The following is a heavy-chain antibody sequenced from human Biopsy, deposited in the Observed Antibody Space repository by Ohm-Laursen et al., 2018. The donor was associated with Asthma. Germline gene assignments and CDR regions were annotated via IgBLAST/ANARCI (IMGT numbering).Heavy chain of an antibody. CDR2: ISYDGSSI. CDR1: RFTYE. CDR3: AKEGVAGTHIED. V-gene: IGHV3-30*18. D-gene: IGHD6-19*01. J-gene: IGHJ4*02. Sequence: SLRLSCAASRFTYEMHWVRQAPGKGLEWVAVISYDGSSIYYADSVKGRFTISRDNSKNTLSLQMNSLTAEDTAVYYCAKEGVAGTHIEDWGQGALVTVSS.